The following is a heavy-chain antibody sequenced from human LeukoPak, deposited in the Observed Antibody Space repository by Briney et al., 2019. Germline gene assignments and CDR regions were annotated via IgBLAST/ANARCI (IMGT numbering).Heavy chain of an antibody. J-gene: IGHJ5*02. D-gene: IGHD3-22*01. CDR1: GGSISSYY. CDR3: ARVVGFYDSSAFDL. CDR2: VYYTGST. Sequence: SEILSLTCTVSGGSISSYYWSWIRQPPGKGLEWIGYVYYTGSTNYNPSLNSRVTMSIDTSKNQFSLRLSSVTAADTAVYYCARVVGFYDSSAFDLWGQGTLVTVS. V-gene: IGHV4-59*01.